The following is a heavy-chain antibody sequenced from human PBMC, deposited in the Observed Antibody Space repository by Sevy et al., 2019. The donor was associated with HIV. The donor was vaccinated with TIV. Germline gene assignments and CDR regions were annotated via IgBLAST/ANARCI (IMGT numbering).Heavy chain of an antibody. CDR2: IKSKTDGGTT. V-gene: IGHV3-15*01. Sequence: GGSLRLSCAASGFTFSNAWMSWVRQAPGKGLEWVGRIKSKTDGGTTDYTAPVKGRFTISRDDSKNTLYLQMNSLKNEDTAVYYCTTGNYYDSSGYYMGAFDIWGQGTMVTVSS. CDR3: TTGNYYDSSGYYMGAFDI. J-gene: IGHJ3*02. CDR1: GFTFSNAW. D-gene: IGHD3-22*01.